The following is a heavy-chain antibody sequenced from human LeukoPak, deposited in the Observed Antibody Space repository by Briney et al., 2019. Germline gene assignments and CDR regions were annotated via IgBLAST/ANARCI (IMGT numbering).Heavy chain of an antibody. V-gene: IGHV1-69*04. CDR2: IIPNLGMA. Sequence: SVKVSCKASGGTFSNDAISWVRQAPGQGLEWMGRIIPNLGMALYAQKFKGRVTITADKSTSTAYMELSSLRADDTAVYYCAKDTPLCYFDYWGQGTLVTVSS. J-gene: IGHJ4*02. CDR3: AKDTPLCYFDY. D-gene: IGHD3-16*01. CDR1: GGTFSNDA.